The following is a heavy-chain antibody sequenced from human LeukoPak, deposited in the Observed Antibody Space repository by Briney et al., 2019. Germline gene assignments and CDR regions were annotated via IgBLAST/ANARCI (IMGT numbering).Heavy chain of an antibody. Sequence: PGGSLRLSCAASGFTVSSSHMSWVRQAPGKGLEWVSVMFSGGTPYYADSVKGRFTISRDNPKNTLFLQMSSLRAEDTAVYYCTRGISSGSAFDIWGQGTMVTVSS. CDR3: TRGISSGSAFDI. V-gene: IGHV3-53*01. J-gene: IGHJ3*02. D-gene: IGHD6-19*01. CDR1: GFTVSSSH. CDR2: MFSGGTP.